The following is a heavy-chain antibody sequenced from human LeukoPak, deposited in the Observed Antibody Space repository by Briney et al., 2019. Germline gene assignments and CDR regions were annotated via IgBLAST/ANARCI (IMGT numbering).Heavy chain of an antibody. V-gene: IGHV4-34*01. CDR3: ARGPGGSYRSGLGRRLYYFDY. CDR2: INHSGST. Sequence: PSETLSPTCAVYGGSFSGYYWSWARQPPGKGLEWIGEINHSGSTNYNPSLKSRVTISVDTSKNQFSLKLSSVTAADTAVYYCARGPGGSYRSGLGRRLYYFDYWGQGTLVTVSS. D-gene: IGHD3-16*02. J-gene: IGHJ4*02. CDR1: GGSFSGYY.